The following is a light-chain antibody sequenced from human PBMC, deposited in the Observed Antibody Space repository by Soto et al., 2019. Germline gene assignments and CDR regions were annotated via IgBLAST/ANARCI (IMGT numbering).Light chain of an antibody. J-gene: IGKJ1*01. CDR3: QQYSNSPRT. CDR2: AAS. CDR1: QSVRNSY. Sequence: EIVLTPSPGTLSLSPGERATLSCRASQSVRNSYLAWYQQKPGQAPRLLIYAASRRATGIPDRFSGSGSGTDFTLTISRLEPEDFAVYYCQQYSNSPRTFGQGTKVDIK. V-gene: IGKV3-20*01.